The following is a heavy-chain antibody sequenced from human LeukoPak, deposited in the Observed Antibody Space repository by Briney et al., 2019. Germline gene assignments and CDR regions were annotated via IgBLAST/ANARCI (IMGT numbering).Heavy chain of an antibody. J-gene: IGHJ5*02. CDR2: IDPGDSQT. CDR3: ARHSSVLNSFDP. CDR1: AYSFTNYW. V-gene: IGHV5-10-1*01. D-gene: IGHD3-22*01. Sequence: ESLKISCKGSAYSFTNYWISWVRQMPGKGLEWVGRIDPGDSQTNYSPSFQGHVTISADKSISTAYLQWSSLKASDTAMYYCARHSSVLNSFDPWGQGTLVTVSS.